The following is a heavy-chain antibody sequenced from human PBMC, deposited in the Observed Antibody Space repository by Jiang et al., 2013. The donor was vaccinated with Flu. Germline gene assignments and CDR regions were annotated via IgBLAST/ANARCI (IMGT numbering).Heavy chain of an antibody. CDR1: GYTFTSYD. CDR2: MNPNSGNT. J-gene: IGHJ6*02. V-gene: IGHV1-8*01. Sequence: GAEVKKPGASVKVSCKASGYTFTSYDINWVRQATGQGLEWMGWMNPNSGNTGYAQKFQGRVTMTRNTSISTAYMELSSLRSEDTAVYYCASLPYYDYVWGSKTYYYGMDVWGQGTTVTVSS. CDR3: ASLPYYDYVWGSKTYYYGMDV. D-gene: IGHD3-16*01.